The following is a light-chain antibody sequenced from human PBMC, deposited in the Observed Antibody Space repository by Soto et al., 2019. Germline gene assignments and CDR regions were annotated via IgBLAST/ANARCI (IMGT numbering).Light chain of an antibody. Sequence: EIVMTQSPATLSVSPGESATLSCRASQSISGNLAWYQQKPGLSPRLLIYAASSRATGIPDRFSGSGSGTDFTLTISRLEPEDFAVYYCQQYGSSLFSFGPGTKVDIK. CDR2: AAS. CDR3: QQYGSSLFS. CDR1: QSISGN. J-gene: IGKJ3*01. V-gene: IGKV3-20*01.